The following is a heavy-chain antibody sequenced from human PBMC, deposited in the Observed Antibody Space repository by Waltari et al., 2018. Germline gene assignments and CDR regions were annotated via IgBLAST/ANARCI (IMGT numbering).Heavy chain of an antibody. CDR1: GYSISSGYY. J-gene: IGHJ4*02. CDR3: ATIAAAAYFDY. Sequence: QVQLQESGPGLVKPSETLSLTCAVSGYSISSGYYWGWIRQPPGKGLEWIGSSYHSGSTYHNPSLTSRVTISVDTSKNQFSLKLSSVTAADTAVYYCATIAAAAYFDYWGQGTLVTVSS. V-gene: IGHV4-38-2*01. D-gene: IGHD6-13*01. CDR2: SYHSGST.